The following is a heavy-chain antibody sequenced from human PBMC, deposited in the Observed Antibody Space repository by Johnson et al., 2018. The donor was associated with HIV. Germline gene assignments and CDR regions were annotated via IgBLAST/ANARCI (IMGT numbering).Heavy chain of an antibody. Sequence: VQLVESGGGLVQPGRSLRLSCAASGFTFDDYAMHWVRQAPGKGLEWVSGISWNSGSIGYADSVKGRFTISRDNAKNSLYLQMNSLRAEDTALYYCAVIAVAGGGAFEIWGQGTMVTVSS. CDR2: ISWNSGSI. CDR1: GFTFDDYA. J-gene: IGHJ3*02. D-gene: IGHD6-19*01. V-gene: IGHV3-9*01. CDR3: AVIAVAGGGAFEI.